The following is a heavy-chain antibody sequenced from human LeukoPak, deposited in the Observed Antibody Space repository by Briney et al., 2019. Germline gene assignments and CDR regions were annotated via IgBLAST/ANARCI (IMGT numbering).Heavy chain of an antibody. J-gene: IGHJ4*02. D-gene: IGHD2-2*01. CDR1: GGSISGYY. Sequence: KPSETLSLTCTVSGGSISGYYWSWIRQPAGGGLEWIGHIYTTGSTNYNPSLKSRVSMSVDTSNNQFSLRLTSVTAADTAVYYCARGGTKAAATFDFWGQGTLVTVFS. CDR3: ARGGTKAAATFDF. CDR2: IYTTGST. V-gene: IGHV4-4*07.